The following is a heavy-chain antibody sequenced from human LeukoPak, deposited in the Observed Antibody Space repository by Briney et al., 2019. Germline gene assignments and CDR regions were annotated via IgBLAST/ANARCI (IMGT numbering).Heavy chain of an antibody. CDR2: INPNSGGT. D-gene: IGHD2-2*01. J-gene: IGHJ4*02. V-gene: IGHV1-2*02. CDR3: ARDIVVVPAAMRADWVDY. Sequence: ASVKVSCKASGYTFINYGITWVRQAPGQGLEWMGWINPNSGGTNYAQKFQGRVTMTRDTSISTAYMELSRLRSDDTAVYYCARDIVVVPAAMRADWVDYWGQGTLVTVSS. CDR1: GYTFINYG.